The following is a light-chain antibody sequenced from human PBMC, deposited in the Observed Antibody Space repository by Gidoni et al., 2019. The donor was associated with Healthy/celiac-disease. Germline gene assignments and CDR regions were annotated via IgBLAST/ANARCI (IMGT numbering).Light chain of an antibody. CDR3: QQYYSTPYT. CDR2: WAS. V-gene: IGKV4-1*01. CDR1: QSVLYSSNNKNY. Sequence: DIVMTQSPDSLAVSLGERATINCKSSQSVLYSSNNKNYLAWYQQKPGQPPKLLIYWASTRESGVPDRFRGRGSWTDFTLTISSLQAEDVAVYYCQQYYSTPYTFGQGTKLEIK. J-gene: IGKJ2*01.